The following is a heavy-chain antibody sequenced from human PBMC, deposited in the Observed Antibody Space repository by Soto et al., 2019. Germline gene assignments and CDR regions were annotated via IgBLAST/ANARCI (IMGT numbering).Heavy chain of an antibody. CDR2: ISGSGGTM. V-gene: IGHV3-11*01. CDR1: GFTFSAYY. Sequence: QVQLVESGGGMVNPGGSLRLSCAASGFTFSAYYVGWIRQAPGKGLEWVSYISGSGGTMYYADSVKGRFTISRDNTKNSLYLQMNSLRAEDTAAYYCARDLYYDGSGYYSGGIDYWGQGTLVTVSS. D-gene: IGHD3-22*01. CDR3: ARDLYYDGSGYYSGGIDY. J-gene: IGHJ4*02.